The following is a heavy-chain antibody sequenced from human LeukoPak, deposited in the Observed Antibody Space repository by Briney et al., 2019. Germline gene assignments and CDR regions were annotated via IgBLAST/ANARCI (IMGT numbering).Heavy chain of an antibody. CDR1: GGSISSYY. V-gene: IGHV4-59*01. Sequence: SETLSLTCTVSGGSISSYYWSWIRQPPGKGLEWIGYIYYSGSTSYNPSLKSRVTISVDTSKNQFSLKLSSVTAADTAVYYCARGRALRFLEWLFLDYWGQGTLVTVSS. J-gene: IGHJ4*02. CDR3: ARGRALRFLEWLFLDY. CDR2: IYYSGST. D-gene: IGHD3-3*01.